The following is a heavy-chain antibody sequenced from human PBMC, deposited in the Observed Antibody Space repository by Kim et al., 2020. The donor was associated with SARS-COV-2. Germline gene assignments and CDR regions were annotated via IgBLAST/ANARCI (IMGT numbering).Heavy chain of an antibody. CDR2: IYYSGST. J-gene: IGHJ4*02. D-gene: IGHD6-13*01. V-gene: IGHV4-39*01. CDR1: GGSISSSSYY. Sequence: SETLSLTCTVSGGSISSSSYYWGWIRQPPGKGLEWIGSIYYSGSTYYNPSLKSRVTISVDTSKNQFSLKLSSVTAADTAVYYCARHETSSSWWGAIDYWGQGTLVTVSS. CDR3: ARHETSSSWWGAIDY.